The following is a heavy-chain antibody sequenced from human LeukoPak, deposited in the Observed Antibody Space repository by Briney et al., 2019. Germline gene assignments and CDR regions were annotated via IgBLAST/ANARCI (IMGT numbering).Heavy chain of an antibody. CDR3: AVEDCSSISCYFF. Sequence: GGSLRLSCVASGFTFSSYAMIWVRQAPGKGLEWVSGISGSGGSTYYADSVKGRFTISRDNSKNTLYLQMNSLRAEDTATYYCAVEDCSSISCYFFWGQGTLLTVSS. CDR2: ISGSGGST. D-gene: IGHD2-2*01. J-gene: IGHJ4*02. CDR1: GFTFSSYA. V-gene: IGHV3-23*01.